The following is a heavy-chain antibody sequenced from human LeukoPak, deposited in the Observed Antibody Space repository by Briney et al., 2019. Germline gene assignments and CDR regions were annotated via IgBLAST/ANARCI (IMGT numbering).Heavy chain of an antibody. Sequence: PGGSLRLSCAASGFTFSSYAMSWVRQAPGKGLEWVSAISGSGGSTNYADSVRGRFTISRDNSKNTLYLQMNSLRAEDTAVYYCATPIGYYYGSGSHGSWFDPWGQGTLVTVSS. CDR2: ISGSGGST. CDR3: ATPIGYYYGSGSHGSWFDP. J-gene: IGHJ5*02. CDR1: GFTFSSYA. V-gene: IGHV3-23*01. D-gene: IGHD3-10*01.